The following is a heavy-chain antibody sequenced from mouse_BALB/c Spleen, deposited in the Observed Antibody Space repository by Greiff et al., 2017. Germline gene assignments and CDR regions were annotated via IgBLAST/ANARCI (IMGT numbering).Heavy chain of an antibody. J-gene: IGHJ4*01. V-gene: IGHV1-80*01. CDR3: ARDGNYLAMDY. CDR2: IYPGDGDT. Sequence: VQLQESGAELVRPGSSVKISCKASGYAFSSYWMNWVKQRPGQGLEWIGQIYPGDGDTNYNGKFKGKATLTADKSSSTAYMQLSSLTSEDSAVYFCARDGNYLAMDYWGQGTSVTVSS. D-gene: IGHD2-1*01. CDR1: GYAFSSYW.